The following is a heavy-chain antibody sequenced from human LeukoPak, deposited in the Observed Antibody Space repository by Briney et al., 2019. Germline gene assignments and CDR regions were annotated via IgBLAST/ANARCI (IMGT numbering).Heavy chain of an antibody. J-gene: IGHJ4*02. CDR3: AKDTDTVTTILDY. CDR2: INSDGSST. Sequence: GGSLRLSCAASGFTFSSHWMHWVRQAPGKGLVWVSRINSDGSSTSYADSVKGRFTISRDNAKNTLYLQMNSLRAEDTAVYYCAKDTDTVTTILDYWGQGTLVTVSS. CDR1: GFTFSSHW. V-gene: IGHV3-74*01. D-gene: IGHD4-17*01.